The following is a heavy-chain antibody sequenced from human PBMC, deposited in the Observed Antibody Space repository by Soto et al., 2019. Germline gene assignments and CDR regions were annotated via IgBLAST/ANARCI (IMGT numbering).Heavy chain of an antibody. D-gene: IGHD1-26*01. CDR1: GGSVSSGSYY. Sequence: PSETLSLTCTVSGGSVSSGSYYWSWIRQPPGKGLEWIGYIYYSGSTNYNPSLKSRVTISVDTSKNQFSLKLSSVTAADTAVYYCARDSWELRDDYYYYYGMDVWGQGTTVTVSS. CDR3: ARDSWELRDDYYYYYGMDV. V-gene: IGHV4-61*01. J-gene: IGHJ6*02. CDR2: IYYSGST.